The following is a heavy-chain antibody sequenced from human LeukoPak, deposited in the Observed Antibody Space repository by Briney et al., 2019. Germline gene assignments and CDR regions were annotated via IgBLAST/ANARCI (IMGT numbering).Heavy chain of an antibody. Sequence: ASVKVSCKASGYTFTSYAISWVRQAPGQGLEWMGRINPNSGGTNYAQKFQGRVTMTRDTSITTAYMDLSRLRSDDTAVYYCAREDCTGGSCYLFDYWGQGTLVTVSS. CDR3: AREDCTGGSCYLFDY. V-gene: IGHV1-2*06. D-gene: IGHD2-15*01. CDR2: INPNSGGT. J-gene: IGHJ4*02. CDR1: GYTFTSYA.